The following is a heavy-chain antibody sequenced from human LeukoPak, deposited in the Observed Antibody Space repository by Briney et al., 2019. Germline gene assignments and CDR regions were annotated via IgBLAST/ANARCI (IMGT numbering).Heavy chain of an antibody. D-gene: IGHD1-7*01. Sequence: PSETLSLTCAVSGYSISSGYYWGWIRQPPGKGLEWIGSIFHSGITYYNPSLETRVTLSVDTSKNQFSLNVNSVTAADTAVYYCARGAGTRHLDYWGQGTLVTVPS. V-gene: IGHV4-38-2*01. J-gene: IGHJ4*02. CDR3: ARGAGTRHLDY. CDR2: IFHSGIT. CDR1: GYSISSGYY.